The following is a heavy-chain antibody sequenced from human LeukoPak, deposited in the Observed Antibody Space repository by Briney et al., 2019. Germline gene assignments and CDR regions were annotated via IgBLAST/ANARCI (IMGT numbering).Heavy chain of an antibody. V-gene: IGHV1-18*01. CDR3: ARVRGANYFDY. CDR1: GYTFTTYG. D-gene: IGHD1-26*01. Sequence: ASVNVSCKASGYTFTTYGISWVRQAPGQGLEWMGWISVYNGNTNYAQKLQGRVTMTTDTSTSTAYMELRSLRSDDTAVYYCARVRGANYFDYWGQGTLVTVSS. J-gene: IGHJ4*02. CDR2: ISVYNGNT.